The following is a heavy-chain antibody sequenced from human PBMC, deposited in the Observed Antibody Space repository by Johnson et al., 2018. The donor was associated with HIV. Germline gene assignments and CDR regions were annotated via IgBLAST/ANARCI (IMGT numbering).Heavy chain of an antibody. V-gene: IGHV3-30*02. CDR3: AKEQWFGELFSAFDI. Sequence: VQLVESGGGVVQPRGSLRLSCAASGFTFRDYGMHWVRQAPGKGLEWVAFIQYDGSNKYYADSVKGRFTISRDNSKNTLYLQMNSLRAEDTAVYYCAKEQWFGELFSAFDIWGQGTMVTVSS. J-gene: IGHJ3*02. CDR2: IQYDGSNK. CDR1: GFTFRDYG. D-gene: IGHD3-10*01.